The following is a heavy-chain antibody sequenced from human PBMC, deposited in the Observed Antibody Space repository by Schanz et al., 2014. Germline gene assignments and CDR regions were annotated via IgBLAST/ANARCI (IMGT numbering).Heavy chain of an antibody. CDR3: AREQIMAAAGLVDY. V-gene: IGHV3-23*01. CDR1: GFTFSSYA. Sequence: EGQLLESGGGLIQPGGSLRLSCAASGFTFSSYAMSWVRQAPGKGLEWVSSISHSGGSKYYADSVKGRFTISRDNSKNTLYLQMNSLRAEDTAVYYCAREQIMAAAGLVDYWGHGTLVTVSS. J-gene: IGHJ4*01. D-gene: IGHD6-13*01. CDR2: ISHSGGSK.